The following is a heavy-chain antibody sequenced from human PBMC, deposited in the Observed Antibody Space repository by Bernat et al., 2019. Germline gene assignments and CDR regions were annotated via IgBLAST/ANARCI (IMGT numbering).Heavy chain of an antibody. CDR3: AKEKHSNTYYYVVDFDY. Sequence: EVQLLESGGGLVQPGGSLRISCAASGFTFSRYAMSWVRQAPGKGLAWVSAISGSGGSTHYADSVKGRFTMSRENSKNTLYLHMNSLRAEDTAEYYCAKEKHSNTYYYVVDFDYWGQGTLVTVSS. CDR2: ISGSGGST. CDR1: GFTFSRYA. J-gene: IGHJ4*02. V-gene: IGHV3-23*01. D-gene: IGHD3-22*01.